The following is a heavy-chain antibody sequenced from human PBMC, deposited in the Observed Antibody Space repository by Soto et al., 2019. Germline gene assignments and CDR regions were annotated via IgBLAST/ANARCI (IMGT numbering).Heavy chain of an antibody. CDR2: ISGSGGST. Sequence: EVQLLESGGGLVQPGGSLRRSCAASGFTFSSYAMSWVRQAPGKGLEWVSAISGSGGSTYYADSVKGRFTISRDNSKNTLYLQMKSLRAEDTAVYYCAKDDCGGGSCYSGNFQHWGQGTLVTVSS. CDR1: GFTFSSYA. J-gene: IGHJ1*01. V-gene: IGHV3-23*01. CDR3: AKDDCGGGSCYSGNFQH. D-gene: IGHD2-15*01.